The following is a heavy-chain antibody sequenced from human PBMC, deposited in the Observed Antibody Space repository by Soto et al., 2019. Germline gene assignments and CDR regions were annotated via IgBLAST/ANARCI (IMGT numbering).Heavy chain of an antibody. CDR3: ARAYGSGSYDCFDP. Sequence: SETLSLTYGVSGYSISSGYYWGWIRQSPGKGLEWIGTMYHSGSTYYNPSLKSRVTISVDTFSNQFSLNLRSVTAADTALYYCARAYGSGSYDCFDPWGQGTQVTVS. V-gene: IGHV4-38-2*01. CDR2: MYHSGST. CDR1: GYSISSGYY. J-gene: IGHJ5*02. D-gene: IGHD3-10*01.